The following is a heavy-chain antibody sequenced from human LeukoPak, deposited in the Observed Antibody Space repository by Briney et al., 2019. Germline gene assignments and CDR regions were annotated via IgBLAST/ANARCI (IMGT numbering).Heavy chain of an antibody. CDR1: GGSFSGYY. Sequence: SETLSLTCAVYGGSFSGYYWSWIRQPPGKGLEWIGEINHSGSTNYNPSLKSRVTISVDTSKNQFSLKLSSVTAADTAVYYCARGQSLGGYSYGAVIYYFDYWGQGTLVTVSS. CDR3: ARGQSLGGYSYGAVIYYFDY. J-gene: IGHJ4*02. D-gene: IGHD5-18*01. CDR2: INHSGST. V-gene: IGHV4-34*01.